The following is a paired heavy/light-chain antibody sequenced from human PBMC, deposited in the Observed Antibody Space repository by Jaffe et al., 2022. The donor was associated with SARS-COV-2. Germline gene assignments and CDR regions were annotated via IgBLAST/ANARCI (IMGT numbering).Heavy chain of an antibody. D-gene: IGHD4-4*01. Sequence: VQLLDSGGGLVQPGGSLRLSCAASGFTFDKYAMSWVRQAPGKGLEWVSGISGRDVSTYYTESVKGRFTISRDNSKNTLYLQMNGLIVEDTAVYYCAKVGSNWYYFDHWGQGTLVTVS. CDR3: AKVGSNWYYFDH. CDR1: GFTFDKYA. J-gene: IGHJ4*02. V-gene: IGHV3-23*01. CDR2: ISGRDVST.
Light chain of an antibody. CDR2: GAS. CDR1: QSVSSSY. V-gene: IGKV3-20*01. Sequence: EIVLTQSPGTLSLSPGERATLSCRASQSVSSSYLAWYQQKPGQAPRFLIYGASTRATGIPDRFSGGGSGTDFTLTISRLEPEDFAVYYCQQYDSMPFTFGPGTKVQIK. CDR3: QQYDSMPFT. J-gene: IGKJ3*01.